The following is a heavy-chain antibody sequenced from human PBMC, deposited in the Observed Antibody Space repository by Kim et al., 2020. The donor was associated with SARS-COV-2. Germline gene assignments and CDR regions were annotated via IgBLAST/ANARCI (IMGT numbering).Heavy chain of an antibody. J-gene: IGHJ6*03. CDR2: INHSGRT. CDR3: ARGCLIAVAGTLLHYYYYYMDV. D-gene: IGHD6-19*01. CDR1: GGSFSGYY. V-gene: IGHV4-34*01. Sequence: SETLSLTCAVYGGSFSGYYWSWIRQPPGKGLEWIGEINHSGRTNYNPSLKSRVTISVDTSKNQFSLKLSSVNAADTAVYYCARGCLIAVAGTLLHYYYYYMDVWGKGTTVTVSS.